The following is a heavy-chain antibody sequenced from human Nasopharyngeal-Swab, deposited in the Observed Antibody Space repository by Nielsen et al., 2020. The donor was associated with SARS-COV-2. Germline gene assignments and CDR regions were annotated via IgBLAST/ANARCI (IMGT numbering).Heavy chain of an antibody. J-gene: IGHJ3*02. CDR2: IYYSGST. Sequence: SEILSLTCHVSGGSTSSGGYYWTSILQHPGKGLEWIGYIYYSGSTYYNPSLKSPVTISVHTSKNQFSLKLSSVTAADTAVYYCARHFRRDAFDIWGQGTMVTVSS. D-gene: IGHD2/OR15-2a*01. CDR1: GGSTSSGGYY. CDR3: ARHFRRDAFDI. V-gene: IGHV4-31*01.